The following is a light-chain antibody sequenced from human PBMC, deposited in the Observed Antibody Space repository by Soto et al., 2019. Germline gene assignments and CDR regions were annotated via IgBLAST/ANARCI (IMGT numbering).Light chain of an antibody. V-gene: IGKV3D-20*01. CDR1: QSVRGSQ. CDR3: QYYGSSLRT. Sequence: EVVLTQSPGTLAVSPGERVTLSCGASQSVRGSQLAWYQHKPGLAPRLVMSDASIRATGIPDRFSGSGSGTDFTLTISRLEPEDSAVYYCQYYGSSLRTXGQGTKVDIK. J-gene: IGKJ1*01. CDR2: DAS.